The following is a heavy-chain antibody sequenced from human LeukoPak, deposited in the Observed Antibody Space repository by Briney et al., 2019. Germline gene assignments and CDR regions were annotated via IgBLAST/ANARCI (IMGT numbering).Heavy chain of an antibody. Sequence: GGSLRLSCAASGFTFSSYAMSWVRQAPGKGLEWVSGISGSDGSTNYADSVKGRFTISRENSKNTLYLQMNSLRAEDTAVYYCGRDREGKGSSWYVEDYWGQGTLVTVSS. CDR2: ISGSDGST. V-gene: IGHV3-23*01. D-gene: IGHD6-13*01. CDR1: GFTFSSYA. J-gene: IGHJ4*01. CDR3: GRDREGKGSSWYVEDY.